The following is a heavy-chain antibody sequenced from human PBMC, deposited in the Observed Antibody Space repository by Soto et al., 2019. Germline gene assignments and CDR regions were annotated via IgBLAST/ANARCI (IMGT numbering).Heavy chain of an antibody. V-gene: IGHV1-69*01. CDR1: RVAFSKFI. J-gene: IGHJ6*02. CDR3: AKVRYRSPMGYYYGMDV. CDR2: IIPIFCTA. Sequence: QAQLEQSGGEVKKPGSSVKVSCKASRVAFSKFIVTWVRQAPGLGLEWVGGIIPIFCTANYAQKFQGRVTITADESTSTSYMEVNNLRSEDTAVYSCAKVRYRSPMGYYYGMDVWGQGTTGTVSS. D-gene: IGHD6-19*01.